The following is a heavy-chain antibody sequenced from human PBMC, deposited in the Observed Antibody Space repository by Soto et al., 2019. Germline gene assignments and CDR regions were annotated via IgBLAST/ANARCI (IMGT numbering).Heavy chain of an antibody. J-gene: IGHJ6*02. Sequence: SETLSLTCAGSGGSISRGGYSWSWIRQPTGKGLEWIGYIYHSGSTYYNPSLKSRVTISVDRSKNQFSLKLSSVTAADTAVYYCARRRGFPYYYGMDVWGQGTTVTVSS. V-gene: IGHV4-30-2*01. CDR3: ARRRGFPYYYGMDV. CDR1: GGSISRGGYS. D-gene: IGHD5-12*01. CDR2: IYHSGST.